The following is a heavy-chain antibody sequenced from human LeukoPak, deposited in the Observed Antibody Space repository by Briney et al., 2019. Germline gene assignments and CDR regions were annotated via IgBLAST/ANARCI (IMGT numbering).Heavy chain of an antibody. CDR2: IYSGGST. CDR1: GFTVSSNY. V-gene: IGHV3-53*01. D-gene: IGHD5-18*01. CDR3: AKDRGYSYGYSV. Sequence: GGSLRLSCAASGFTVSSNYMSWVRQAPGKGLEWVSVIYSGGSTYYADSVKGRFTISRDNSKNTLYLQMNSLRAEDTAVYYCAKDRGYSYGYSVWGQGTLVTVSS. J-gene: IGHJ4*02.